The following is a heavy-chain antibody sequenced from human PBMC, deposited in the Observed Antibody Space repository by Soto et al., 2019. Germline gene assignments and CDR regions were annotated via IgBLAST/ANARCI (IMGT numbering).Heavy chain of an antibody. CDR2: ISYDGPNQ. CDR3: AKVEERWDLTLHYDS. Sequence: QVQLVESGGGVVQPGRSLRLSCAASGFTFSSYAMHWVRQAPGKGLEWVAAISYDGPNQYYGDSVKGRFTISRDNSRNMLYLQMDSLRDEDTALYYCAKVEERWDLTLHYDSWGLGTLVTVSS. D-gene: IGHD1-26*01. CDR1: GFTFSSYA. V-gene: IGHV3-30*18. J-gene: IGHJ4*02.